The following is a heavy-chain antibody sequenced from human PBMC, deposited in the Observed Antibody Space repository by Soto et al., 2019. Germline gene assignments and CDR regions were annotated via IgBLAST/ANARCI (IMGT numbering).Heavy chain of an antibody. D-gene: IGHD5-18*01. V-gene: IGHV3-23*01. CDR3: AKPDTYHYAMDV. CDR2: ISGSGGST. Sequence: PGGSLRLSCAASGFTFSSYAMTWVRQAPGKGLEWVSAISGSGGSTYHADSVKGRFTISRDNSKNTLYLQMNSLRADDTVVYYCAKPDTYHYAMDVWGQGTTVTVSS. J-gene: IGHJ6*02. CDR1: GFTFSSYA.